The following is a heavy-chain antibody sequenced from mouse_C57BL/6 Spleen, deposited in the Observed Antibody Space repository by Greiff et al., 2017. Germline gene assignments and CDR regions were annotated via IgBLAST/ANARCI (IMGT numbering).Heavy chain of an antibody. CDR2: IYPGDGDT. CDR1: GYAFSSYW. CDR3: ARPYYGSSPYAMGD. J-gene: IGHJ4*01. Sequence: VKLMESGAELVKPGASVKISCKASGYAFSSYWMTWVKQRPGQGLEWIGQIYPGDGDTNYNGKFKGKATLTADKSSSTAYMQLSSLTSEDSAVYFCARPYYGSSPYAMGDWGQGTSVTVAS. V-gene: IGHV1-80*01. D-gene: IGHD1-1*01.